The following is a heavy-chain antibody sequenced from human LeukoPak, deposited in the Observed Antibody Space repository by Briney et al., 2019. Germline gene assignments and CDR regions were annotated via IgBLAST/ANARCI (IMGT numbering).Heavy chain of an antibody. CDR1: GYTFTGYY. V-gene: IGHV1-2*02. D-gene: IGHD1-26*01. Sequence: ASVKVSCKASGYTFTGYYMHWVRQAPGQGLEWMGWINPNSGDTNYAQKFQGRVTMTRDTSISTAYMELSRLRSDDTAVYYCARDTLSKFAGSYGYFQHWGQGTLVTVSS. CDR3: ARDTLSKFAGSYGYFQH. J-gene: IGHJ1*01. CDR2: INPNSGDT.